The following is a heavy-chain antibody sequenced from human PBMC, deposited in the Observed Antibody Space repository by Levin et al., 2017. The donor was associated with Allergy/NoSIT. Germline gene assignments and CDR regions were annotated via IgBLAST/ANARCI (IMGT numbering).Heavy chain of an antibody. CDR1: GFNISSYE. Sequence: PGESLKISCAVSGFNISSYEMNWVRQAPGKGLEWVSYISSSGRTIYYADSVKGRFTFSRDNAKNSLYLQMNSLRAVDTAVYYCARGGPLAYCGGDCYSDLDYWGQGTLVTVSS. V-gene: IGHV3-48*03. D-gene: IGHD2-21*01. CDR2: ISSSGRTI. CDR3: ARGGPLAYCGGDCYSDLDY. J-gene: IGHJ4*02.